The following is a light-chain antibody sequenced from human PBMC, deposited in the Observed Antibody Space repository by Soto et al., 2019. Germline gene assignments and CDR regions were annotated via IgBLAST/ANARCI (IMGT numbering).Light chain of an antibody. CDR1: QSLTSY. CDR3: QQYNYWPLT. Sequence: EIVMTQSPATLSVSPGEPATLSCRASQSLTSYLAWYQQKPDQAPRLLIYGISTRATDIPARLSGSGSGTEFTLTLSSLQSEDFAVYYCQQYNYWPLTFGGGTKVEIK. V-gene: IGKV3-15*01. CDR2: GIS. J-gene: IGKJ4*01.